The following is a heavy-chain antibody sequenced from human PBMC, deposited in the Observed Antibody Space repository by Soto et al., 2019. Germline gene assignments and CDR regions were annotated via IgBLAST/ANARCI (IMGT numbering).Heavy chain of an antibody. V-gene: IGHV3-15*01. CDR3: AADRYCSSNTCPGAFDI. D-gene: IGHD2-2*01. CDR2: IKRKSDGETT. Sequence: EVQLVESGGDSVKPGGSLRLSCAASGFTFTYVWMTWVRQAPGKGLEWVGRIKRKSDGETTDYAAPVKGRFTISRDDSKNTLYLEMNSLKTDDTAVYYCAADRYCSSNTCPGAFDIWGQGTMVRVS. CDR1: GFTFTYVW. J-gene: IGHJ3*02.